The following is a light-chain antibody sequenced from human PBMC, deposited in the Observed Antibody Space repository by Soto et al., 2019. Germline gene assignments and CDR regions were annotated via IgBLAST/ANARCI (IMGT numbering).Light chain of an antibody. V-gene: IGKV3-20*01. CDR1: QSVSSDY. CDR2: GAS. CDR3: QQYGSSPPWT. J-gene: IGKJ1*01. Sequence: EIVLTQSPGTLSLSPGERATLSCRASQSVSSDYLAWYQQKPGQAPRLLIYGASSRATGIPDRFSGSGSGTDFTLNISRLEPEDFAVYYFQQYGSSPPWTFGQGTKVEIK.